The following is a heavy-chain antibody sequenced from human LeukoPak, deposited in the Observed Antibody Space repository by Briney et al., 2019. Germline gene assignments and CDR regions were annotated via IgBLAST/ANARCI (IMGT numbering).Heavy chain of an antibody. CDR3: ARTAASYDAFDI. Sequence: SVKVSCKASGGTFSSYAISWVRQAPGQGLEWMGGIIPIFGTANYAQKFQGRVTITTDESTSTAYMELSSLRSEDTAVYYCARTAASYDAFDIWGQGTMVTVSS. V-gene: IGHV1-69*05. CDR2: IIPIFGTA. J-gene: IGHJ3*02. CDR1: GGTFSSYA. D-gene: IGHD6-13*01.